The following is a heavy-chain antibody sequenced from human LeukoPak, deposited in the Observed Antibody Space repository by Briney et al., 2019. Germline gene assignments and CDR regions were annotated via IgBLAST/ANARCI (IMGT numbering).Heavy chain of an antibody. Sequence: GESLKISCQASGYTFTTYWIGWVRQAPGKGLEWVAVISYDGSNKYYADSVKGRFTISRDNSKNTLYLQMNSLRAEDTAVYYCARDPTGGGVDYFDYWGQGTLVTVSS. CDR2: ISYDGSNK. V-gene: IGHV3-30*19. CDR3: ARDPTGGGVDYFDY. CDR1: GYTFTTYW. D-gene: IGHD3-16*01. J-gene: IGHJ4*02.